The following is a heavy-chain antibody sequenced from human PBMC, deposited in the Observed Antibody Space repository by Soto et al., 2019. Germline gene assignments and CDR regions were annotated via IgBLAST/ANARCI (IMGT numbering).Heavy chain of an antibody. V-gene: IGHV1-3*01. Sequence: SVXISCKASGYTFITYAMHWVRQAPGQRLEWMGWLNAANGNTKYSEKLQGRVTITRDTSASAAYMELRSLRAEDTAVYYCARERSAWYGMDVWGQGTTVTVSS. J-gene: IGHJ6*02. CDR2: LNAANGNT. CDR1: GYTFITYA. CDR3: ARERSAWYGMDV.